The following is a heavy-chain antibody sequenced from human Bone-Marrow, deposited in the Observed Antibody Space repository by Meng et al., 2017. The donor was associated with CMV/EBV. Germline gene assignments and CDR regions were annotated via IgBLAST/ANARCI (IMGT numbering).Heavy chain of an antibody. CDR3: TTDENGGRRYYYGMDV. D-gene: IGHD5-24*01. Sequence: GGSLRLSCAASGFTFSNAWMSWVRQAPGKGLEWVGRIKSKTDGGTTDYAAPVKGRFTISRDDSKNTLYLQMNSLKTVDTAVYYCTTDENGGRRYYYGMDVWGQGTTVTVSS. J-gene: IGHJ6*02. CDR2: IKSKTDGGTT. V-gene: IGHV3-15*01. CDR1: GFTFSNAW.